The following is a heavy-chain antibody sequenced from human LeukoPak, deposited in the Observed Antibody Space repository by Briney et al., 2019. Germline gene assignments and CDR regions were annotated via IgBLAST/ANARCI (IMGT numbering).Heavy chain of an antibody. J-gene: IGHJ6*04. Sequence: GGSLRLSCTASGFTFGDYAMSWFRQAPGKGLEWVSSISSSSSYIYYADSVKGRFTISRDNAKNSLYLQMNSLRAEDTAVYYCARGNYDILTGYFSDVWGKGTTVTVSS. D-gene: IGHD3-9*01. CDR3: ARGNYDILTGYFSDV. CDR1: GFTFGDYA. V-gene: IGHV3-21*01. CDR2: ISSSSSYI.